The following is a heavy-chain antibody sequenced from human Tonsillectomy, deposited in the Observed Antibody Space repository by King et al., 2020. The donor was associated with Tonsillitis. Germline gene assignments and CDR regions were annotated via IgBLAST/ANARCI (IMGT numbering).Heavy chain of an antibody. J-gene: IGHJ3*02. D-gene: IGHD5-24*01. CDR3: AACRDGYNYAFDI. V-gene: IGHV1-69*01. CDR1: GGTFSSYV. CDR2: VIPLFGTS. Sequence: VQLVESGAEVKKPGSSVKVSCKASGGTFSSYVIHWVRQAPGEGLEWLGGVIPLFGTSNYAPRFQGRVTITADESTSTAYMELSSLSSEDTAVYYCAACRDGYNYAFDIWGQGTLVTVSA.